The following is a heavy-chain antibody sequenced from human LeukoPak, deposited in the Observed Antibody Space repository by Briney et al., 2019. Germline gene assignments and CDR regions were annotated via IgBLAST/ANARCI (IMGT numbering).Heavy chain of an antibody. V-gene: IGHV4-61*02. J-gene: IGHJ4*02. Sequence: SETLSLTCTVSGGSISSGSYYWSWIRQPAGKGLEWIGRIYTSGSTNYNPSLKSRVTISVETSKNQFSLKLSSVTASDTAVYYCASELAGIFDYWGQGTLVTVSS. CDR2: IYTSGST. CDR3: ASELAGIFDY. CDR1: GGSISSGSYY. D-gene: IGHD3-10*01.